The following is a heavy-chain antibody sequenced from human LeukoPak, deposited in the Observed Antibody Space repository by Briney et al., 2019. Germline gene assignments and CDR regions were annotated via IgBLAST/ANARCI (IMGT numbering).Heavy chain of an antibody. CDR2: IYHSGST. V-gene: IGHV4-38-2*02. CDR3: ARAIRVSSGVYYYYMDV. CDR1: GYSISSGYY. J-gene: IGHJ6*03. D-gene: IGHD6-25*01. Sequence: PSETLSLTCTVSGYSISSGYYWGWIRQPPGKGLEWIGSIYHSGSTYYNPSLKSRVTISVDTSKNQFSLKLSSVTAADTAVYYCARAIRVSSGVYYYYMDVWGEGTTVTVSS.